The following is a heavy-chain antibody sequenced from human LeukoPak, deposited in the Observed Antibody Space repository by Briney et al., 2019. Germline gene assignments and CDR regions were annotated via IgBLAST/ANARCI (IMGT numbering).Heavy chain of an antibody. Sequence: GGSLRLSCAASGFTFSSYAIHWVRQGPGKGLEWLTVISSDGSNKYYADSVKGRFTISRDNAKNTLYLQMNSLRVEDTAVYYCARGRPHGNDYWGQGTLVTVSS. CDR1: GFTFSSYA. V-gene: IGHV3-30*04. CDR2: ISSDGSNK. J-gene: IGHJ4*02. CDR3: ARGRPHGNDY. D-gene: IGHD4-23*01.